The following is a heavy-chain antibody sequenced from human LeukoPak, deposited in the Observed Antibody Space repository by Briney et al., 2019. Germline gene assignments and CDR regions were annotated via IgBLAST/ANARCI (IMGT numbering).Heavy chain of an antibody. D-gene: IGHD1-1*01. V-gene: IGHV3-30*02. CDR2: IRYDGSNK. CDR1: GVTLRCFG. CDR3: AKIFEEGTQFDY. Sequence: WGAPRLSCAAAGVTLRCFGMHWVRQAPGKGAGGGAFIRYDGSNKYYADSVKGRFTISRDNSKNTLYLQMNSLRAEDTAVYYCAKIFEEGTQFDYWGQGTLVTVSS. J-gene: IGHJ4*02.